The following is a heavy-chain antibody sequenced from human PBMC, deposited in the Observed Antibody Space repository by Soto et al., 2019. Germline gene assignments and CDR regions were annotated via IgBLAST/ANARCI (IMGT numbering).Heavy chain of an antibody. D-gene: IGHD3-22*01. CDR3: ARERNPYYYESSVRDAFDI. V-gene: IGHV1-2*04. CDR1: GYTFTGYY. J-gene: IGHJ3*02. CDR2: IKPNSGGT. Sequence: QVQLVQSGAEVKKPGASVKVSCKASGYTFTGYYMHWVRQAPGQGLEWMGWIKPNSGGTNYAQKFQCWVTMTRDTSISTAYRELSRLRSDDTAVYYCARERNPYYYESSVRDAFDIWGQGTMVTVSS.